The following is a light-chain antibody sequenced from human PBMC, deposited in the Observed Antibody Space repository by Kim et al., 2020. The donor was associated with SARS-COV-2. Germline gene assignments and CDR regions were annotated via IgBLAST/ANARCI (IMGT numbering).Light chain of an antibody. V-gene: IGKV3-15*01. CDR1: QSVSSD. J-gene: IGKJ1*01. Sequence: SPGERVTLSCRASQSVSSDLAWYQQKPGQAPRLLIYGASTRATGIPARFSGSGSGTEFTLTISSLQSEDFAVYYCQQYNKWPPWTFGQGTKVEIK. CDR2: GAS. CDR3: QQYNKWPPWT.